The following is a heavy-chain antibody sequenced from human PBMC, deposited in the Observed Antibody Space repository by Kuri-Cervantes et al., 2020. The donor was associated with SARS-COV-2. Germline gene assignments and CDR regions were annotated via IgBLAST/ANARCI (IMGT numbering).Heavy chain of an antibody. Sequence: GGSLRLSCAASGFTFSTYAMHWVRQAPGKGLEWVAVISYDGSNKNYADSVKGRFTISRDNSKNTLYLQMNSLRAEDTAVYYCAKEAPRGYSYGWVYYYYGMDVWGQGTTVTVSS. D-gene: IGHD5-18*01. J-gene: IGHJ6*02. CDR1: GFTFSTYA. CDR2: ISYDGSNK. V-gene: IGHV3-30*18. CDR3: AKEAPRGYSYGWVYYYYGMDV.